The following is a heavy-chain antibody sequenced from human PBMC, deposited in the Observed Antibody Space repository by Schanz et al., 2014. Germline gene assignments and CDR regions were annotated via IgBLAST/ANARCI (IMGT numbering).Heavy chain of an antibody. Sequence: QVPLEESGAGLVKPSGTLSLTCTVSGGSISSFYWGWIRQPAGKGLEWIGRIYTSGSTNYNPSLKSRVTVSLDTSKNQSSLKLSSVTAADTAVYYCARDRGYDFSFDPWGQGTLVTVSS. D-gene: IGHD3-3*01. CDR2: IYTSGST. CDR1: GGSISSFY. V-gene: IGHV4-4*07. J-gene: IGHJ5*02. CDR3: ARDRGYDFSFDP.